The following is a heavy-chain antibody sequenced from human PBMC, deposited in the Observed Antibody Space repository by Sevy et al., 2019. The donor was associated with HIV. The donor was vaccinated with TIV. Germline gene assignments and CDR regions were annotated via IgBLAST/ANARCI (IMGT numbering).Heavy chain of an antibody. Sequence: GSLRLSCAASGVIFDDYGMSWVRQAPGKGLEWVSGINWNGGSTGYADSVKGRFTISRDNAKNSLYLQMNSLRAEDTALYYCARHGYGYGYHALLDYYYGMDVWGQGTTVTVSS. D-gene: IGHD5-18*01. CDR1: GVIFDDYG. CDR2: INWNGGST. V-gene: IGHV3-20*04. CDR3: ARHGYGYGYHALLDYYYGMDV. J-gene: IGHJ6*02.